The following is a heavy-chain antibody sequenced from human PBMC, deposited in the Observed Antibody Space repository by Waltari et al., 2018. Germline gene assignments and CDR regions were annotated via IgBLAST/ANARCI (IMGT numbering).Heavy chain of an antibody. J-gene: IGHJ2*01. V-gene: IGHV4-61*02. CDR3: ASSYSSSGTKNWYFDL. Sequence: QVQLQESGPGLVKPSQTLSLTCTVSGGSLSRGSYHWSWIRQPAGKGLEWVGRIYTRGSTNYNPSLKSRVTISVDTSKNQFSLKLSSVTAADTAVYYCASSYSSSGTKNWYFDLWGRGTLVTVSS. D-gene: IGHD6-13*01. CDR1: GGSLSRGSYH. CDR2: IYTRGST.